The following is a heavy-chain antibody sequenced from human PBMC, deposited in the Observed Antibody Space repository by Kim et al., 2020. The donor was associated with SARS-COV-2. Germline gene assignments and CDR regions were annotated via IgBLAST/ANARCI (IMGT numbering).Heavy chain of an antibody. CDR2: ISSISSTI. Sequence: GGSLRLSCAASGFTFSSYSMNWVRQAPGKGLERISYISSISSTIFYADSVKGRFTISRDNAKNSLYLQMNSLRAEDTAVYYFASSIHSGNVGYGWAFWG. D-gene: IGHD5-18*01. CDR1: GFTFSSYS. V-gene: IGHV3-48*01. CDR3: ASSIHSGNVGYGWAF. J-gene: IGHJ3*01.